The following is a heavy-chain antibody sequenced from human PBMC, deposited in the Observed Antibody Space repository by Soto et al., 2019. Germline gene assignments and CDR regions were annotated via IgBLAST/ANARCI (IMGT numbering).Heavy chain of an antibody. D-gene: IGHD3-22*01. CDR3: ARDRTALYDSSGYYVSAFDI. Sequence: ASVKVSCKASGYTFTSYGISWVRQAPGQGLEWMGWISAYNGNTNYAQKLQGRVTMTTDTSTSTAYMELRSLRSDDTAVYYCARDRTALYDSSGYYVSAFDIWGQGAMATVSS. V-gene: IGHV1-18*01. CDR1: GYTFTSYG. J-gene: IGHJ3*02. CDR2: ISAYNGNT.